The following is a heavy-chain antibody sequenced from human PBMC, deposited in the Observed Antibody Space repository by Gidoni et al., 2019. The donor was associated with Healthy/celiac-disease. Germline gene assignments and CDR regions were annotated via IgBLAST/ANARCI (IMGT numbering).Heavy chain of an antibody. D-gene: IGHD2-15*01. V-gene: IGHV3-48*03. CDR1: GFTFSSYE. Sequence: GFTFSSYEMNWVRQAPGKGLEWVSYISSSGSTIYYADSVKGRFTISRDNAKNSLYLQMNSLRAEDTAVYYCAREVVAATNDAFDIWGQGTMVTVSS. J-gene: IGHJ3*02. CDR2: ISSSGSTI. CDR3: AREVVAATNDAFDI.